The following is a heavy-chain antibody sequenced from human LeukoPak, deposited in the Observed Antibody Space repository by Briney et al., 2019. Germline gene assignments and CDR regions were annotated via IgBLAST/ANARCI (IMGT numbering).Heavy chain of an antibody. V-gene: IGHV1-18*01. J-gene: IGHJ4*02. CDR2: ISAYNGNT. Sequence: EASVKVSCKASGYTFTSYGISWVRQAPGQGLEWMGWISAYNGNTNYAQKLQGRVTMTTDTSTSTAYMELRSLRSDDTAVYYCARAKDSYGYSGFDYWGQGILVTVSS. D-gene: IGHD5-18*01. CDR1: GYTFTSYG. CDR3: ARAKDSYGYSGFDY.